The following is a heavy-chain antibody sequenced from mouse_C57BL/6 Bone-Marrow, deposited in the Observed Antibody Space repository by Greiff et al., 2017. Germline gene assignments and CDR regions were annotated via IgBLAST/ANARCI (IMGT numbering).Heavy chain of an antibody. CDR2: IDPSDSYT. D-gene: IGHD2-2*01. Sequence: VQLQQPGAELVMPGASVKLSCKASGYTFNSYWMHWVKQRPGQGLEWIGEIDPSDSYTNYNQKFKGKSTLTVDKSSSTAYMQLSSLTAEDSAVYYCAREGVMVPYYFDYWGQGTTLTVSS. CDR3: AREGVMVPYYFDY. CDR1: GYTFNSYW. V-gene: IGHV1-69*01. J-gene: IGHJ2*01.